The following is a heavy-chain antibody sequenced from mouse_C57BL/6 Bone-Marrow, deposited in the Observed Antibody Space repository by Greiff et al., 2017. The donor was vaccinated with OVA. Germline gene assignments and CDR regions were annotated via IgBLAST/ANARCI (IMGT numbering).Heavy chain of an antibody. D-gene: IGHD2-3*01. J-gene: IGHJ3*01. CDR2: INPGSGGT. V-gene: IGHV1-54*01. CDR3: ARGGYEDGYTLFAY. Sequence: QVQLQQSGAELVRPGTSVKVSCKASGYAFTNYLIEWVKQRPGQGLEWIGVINPGSGGTNYNEKFKGKATLTADKSSRTAYMQRSSLTSEDSAVYFCARGGYEDGYTLFAYWGQGTLVTVSA. CDR1: GYAFTNYL.